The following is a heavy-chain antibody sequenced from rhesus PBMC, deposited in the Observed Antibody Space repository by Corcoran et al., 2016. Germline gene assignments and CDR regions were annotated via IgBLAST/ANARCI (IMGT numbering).Heavy chain of an antibody. CDR3: ARAGWGSNY. Sequence: EVQLVESGGGLAEPGVSLRLSCAASGFRFSDSSMYWVRQAPGKGMEWVTGLKYTGCGTEYADSMKGKLTSSRENAKNTLYLQMDSLRGEDTAVYYCARAGWGSNYWGQGVLVTVSS. CDR1: GFRFSDSS. D-gene: IGHD7-45*01. V-gene: IGHV3S18*01. J-gene: IGHJ4*01. CDR2: LKYTGCGT.